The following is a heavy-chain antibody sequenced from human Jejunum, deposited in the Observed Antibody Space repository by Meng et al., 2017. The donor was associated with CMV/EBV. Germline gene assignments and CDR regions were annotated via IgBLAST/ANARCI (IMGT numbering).Heavy chain of an antibody. D-gene: IGHD2-2*02. V-gene: IGHV4-4*02. CDR3: VRGRCTRTSCYKGAFDF. CDR1: DSISNLNW. J-gene: IGHJ4*02. Sequence: DSISNLNWWSWVRQSPGQGLEWLGDKSPTESSNYNPSLKSRVTISVDRSKNQFSLKLTSVTAADTAVYYCVRGRCTRTSCYKGAFDFWSQGTLVTVSS. CDR2: KSPTESS.